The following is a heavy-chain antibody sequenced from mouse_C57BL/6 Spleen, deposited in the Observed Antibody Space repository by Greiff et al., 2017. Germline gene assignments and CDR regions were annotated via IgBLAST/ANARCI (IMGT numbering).Heavy chain of an antibody. CDR1: GYTFTDYY. J-gene: IGHJ3*01. V-gene: IGHV1-26*01. CDR3: AREEGNYLAY. D-gene: IGHD2-1*01. CDR2: INPNDGGT. Sequence: EVQLQQSGPELVKPGASVKISCTASGYTFTDYYMNWVKQSPGKSLEWIGDINPNDGGTSYTPQFKGQATLTVDKSSSTDYMELRSLTSEDSAFYYCAREEGNYLAYWGQGTLVTVSA.